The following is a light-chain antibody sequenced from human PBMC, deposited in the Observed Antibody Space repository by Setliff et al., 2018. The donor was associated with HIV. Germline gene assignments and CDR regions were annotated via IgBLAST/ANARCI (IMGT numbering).Light chain of an antibody. CDR3: QSYDNLLSEEV. CDR2: GNG. V-gene: IGLV1-40*01. CDR1: NSNIGAGYD. J-gene: IGLJ1*01. Sequence: QSVLTQPPSVSGAPGQRVTISCTGSNSNIGAGYDVHWYQQLPGTAPKLLMYGNGNRPSGVPDRFSDSKSGTSASLAIPGLQAEDEADYYCQSYDNLLSEEVFGTGTKVTVL.